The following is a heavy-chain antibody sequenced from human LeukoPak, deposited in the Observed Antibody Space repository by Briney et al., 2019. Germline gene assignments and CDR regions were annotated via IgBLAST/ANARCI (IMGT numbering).Heavy chain of an antibody. CDR1: GFTFSTYI. CDR3: ARVHTSSYAAAL. CDR2: ISSSSSTI. D-gene: IGHD3-22*01. Sequence: PGGSLRLSCAASGFTFSTYIIDWVRQAPGKGLEWISYISSSSSTIDFADSAKGRFTISRDNARNSVYLQMKSLRAEDTAVYYCARVHTSSYAAALWGQEPLVPSPQ. V-gene: IGHV3-48*04. J-gene: IGHJ4*02.